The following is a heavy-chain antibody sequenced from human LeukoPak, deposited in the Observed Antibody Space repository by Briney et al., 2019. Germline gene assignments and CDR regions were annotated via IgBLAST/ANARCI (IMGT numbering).Heavy chain of an antibody. D-gene: IGHD3-3*01. Sequence: GGSLRLSCAASGFTFRNYWMSWVRQAPGKGLEWVANIKKDGSEKYYVDSVKGRFTISRDNAKNSLYLQLNSLRADDTAVYYCARSEDFWSGYYLVFDYWGQGTLVTVSS. CDR1: GFTFRNYW. V-gene: IGHV3-7*01. CDR3: ARSEDFWSGYYLVFDY. CDR2: IKKDGSEK. J-gene: IGHJ4*02.